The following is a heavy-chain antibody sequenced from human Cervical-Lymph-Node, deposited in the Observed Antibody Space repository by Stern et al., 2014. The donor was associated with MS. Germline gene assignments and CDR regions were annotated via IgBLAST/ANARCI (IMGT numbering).Heavy chain of an antibody. D-gene: IGHD2-15*01. V-gene: IGHV5-51*03. CDR3: ARGYCSGGSCYDDFDY. CDR2: IYPGDSDT. Sequence: MQLVQSGAVVQKPGESLKISCKGSGYSFTSYWIGWVRQLPGKGLEWMGVIYPGDSDTRYSPSFQGHVTISVDKSISTAYLQWSSLKASDTAMYYCARGYCSGGSCYDDFDYWGQGTLVTVSS. J-gene: IGHJ4*02. CDR1: GYSFTSYW.